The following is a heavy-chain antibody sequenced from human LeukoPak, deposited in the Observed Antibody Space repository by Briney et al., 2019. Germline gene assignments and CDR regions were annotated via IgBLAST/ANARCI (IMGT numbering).Heavy chain of an antibody. J-gene: IGHJ4*02. V-gene: IGHV3-30-3*01. D-gene: IGHD6-13*01. Sequence: LXLXXAAXXFTFSSXXXHXVRQAPGXXLEXVAVISYDGSNKYYADSVKGRFTISRDNSKNTLYLQMNSLRAEDTAVYYCSRGYSSSWYYFDYWGQGTLVTVSS. CDR1: XFTFSSXX. CDR3: SRGYSSSWYYFDY. CDR2: ISYDGSNK.